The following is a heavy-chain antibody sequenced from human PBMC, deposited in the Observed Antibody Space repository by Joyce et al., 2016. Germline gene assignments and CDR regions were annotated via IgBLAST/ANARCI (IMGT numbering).Heavy chain of an antibody. D-gene: IGHD6-25*01. CDR3: AKILTATYSSGWFLDY. V-gene: IGHV3-30*18. CDR1: GLTLSNYG. Sequence: QVQLVESGGGVVQPGRSLRLSCAASGLTLSNYGVHWVRQAPGKGLGWVGVISYDGIYKYYADSVKGRFTISRDNSKNTVFLEMNSLRTEDTAVYYCAKILTATYSSGWFLDYWGQGTLVTVSS. CDR2: ISYDGIYK. J-gene: IGHJ4*02.